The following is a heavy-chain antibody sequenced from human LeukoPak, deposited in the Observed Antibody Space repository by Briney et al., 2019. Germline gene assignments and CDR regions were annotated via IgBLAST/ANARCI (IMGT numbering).Heavy chain of an antibody. CDR3: TGNHYDALTGFYSSDY. V-gene: IGHV4-39*01. J-gene: IGHJ4*02. CDR1: GDSINTTNYY. CDR2: NSGNT. Sequence: PSETLSLTCTVSGDSINTTNYYWGWIRQSPGKGLEWIGSNSGNTHFHPSLQSRVTISLDTSKSQFSLNLRSVTAADTAVYYCTGNHYDALTGFYSSDYWGQGTLVTVSS. D-gene: IGHD3-9*01.